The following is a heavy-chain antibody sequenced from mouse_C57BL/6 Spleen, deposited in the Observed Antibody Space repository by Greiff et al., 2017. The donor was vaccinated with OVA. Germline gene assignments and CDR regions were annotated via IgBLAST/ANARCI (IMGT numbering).Heavy chain of an antibody. V-gene: IGHV1-80*01. CDR1: GYAFSSYW. J-gene: IGHJ4*01. D-gene: IGHD1-1*01. CDR2: IYPGDGDT. CDR3: ARSLYYGSSWDAMDY. Sequence: QVQLKESGAELVKPGASVKISCKASGYAFSSYWMNWVKQRPGKGLEWIGQIYPGDGDTNYNGKFKGKATLTADKSSSTAYMQLSSLTSEDSAVYFCARSLYYGSSWDAMDYWGQGTSVTVSS.